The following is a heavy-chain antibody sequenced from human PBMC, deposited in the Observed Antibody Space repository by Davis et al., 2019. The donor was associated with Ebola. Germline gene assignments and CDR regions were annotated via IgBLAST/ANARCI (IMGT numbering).Heavy chain of an antibody. J-gene: IGHJ5*02. Sequence: PSETLSLTCTVSGGSISSYYWSWIRQPPGKGLEWIGYIYYSGSTNYNPSLKSRVTISVDTSKDQFSLKLSSVTAADTAVYYCARESLGDLRFDPWGQGTLVTVSS. V-gene: IGHV4-59*01. D-gene: IGHD5/OR15-5a*01. CDR1: GGSISSYY. CDR2: IYYSGST. CDR3: ARESLGDLRFDP.